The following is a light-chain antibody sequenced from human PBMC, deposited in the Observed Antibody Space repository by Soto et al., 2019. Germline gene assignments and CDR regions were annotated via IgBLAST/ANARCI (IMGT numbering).Light chain of an antibody. Sequence: DIVMTQSPLSLPVTPGEPSSISFSSSLSLLHSNGYNYLDWYLQKPGQSPQLLIYGASSRATGIPDRFSGSGSGTDFTLTISRLEPEDFAVYYCQQYGSSPPITFGQGTRLEI. V-gene: IGKV2-28*01. CDR2: GAS. CDR1: LSLLHSNGYNY. CDR3: QQYGSSPPIT. J-gene: IGKJ5*01.